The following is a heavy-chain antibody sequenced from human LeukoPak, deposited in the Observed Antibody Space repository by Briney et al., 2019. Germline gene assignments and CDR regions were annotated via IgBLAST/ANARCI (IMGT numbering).Heavy chain of an antibody. V-gene: IGHV4-59*01. Sequence: SSETLSLTCTVSGGSISSYHWSWIRQPPGKGLEWIGCFYNSGSTNYNPSLRGRVTTSVDTSKNQISLWLNSVSAADTAVYYCTSTQQWLAFDYWGQGILVTVSS. J-gene: IGHJ4*02. CDR2: FYNSGST. CDR3: TSTQQWLAFDY. CDR1: GGSISSYH. D-gene: IGHD6-19*01.